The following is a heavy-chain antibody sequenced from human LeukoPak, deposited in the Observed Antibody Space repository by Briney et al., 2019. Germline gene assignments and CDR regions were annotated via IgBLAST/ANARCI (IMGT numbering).Heavy chain of an antibody. CDR1: GGSIRSTTKW. CDR2: IFHSGST. V-gene: IGHV4-4*02. CDR3: ASYYASGVSAYDYFGMDV. D-gene: IGHD3-10*01. Sequence: SETLSLTCDVSGGSIRSTTKWWNWVRQPPGKGLEWIGEIFHSGSTNYNPSLKSRVTISIDKSKNQFSLKVTSVTAADTAVYYCASYYASGVSAYDYFGMDVWGKGTTVTVSS. J-gene: IGHJ6*04.